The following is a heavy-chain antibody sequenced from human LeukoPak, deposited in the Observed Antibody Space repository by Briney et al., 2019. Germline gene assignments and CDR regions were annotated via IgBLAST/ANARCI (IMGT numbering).Heavy chain of an antibody. D-gene: IGHD2-21*01. CDR1: GFTFSSYS. J-gene: IGHJ3*02. V-gene: IGHV3-21*01. CDR3: ARETAYCGGDCYPNLNAFDI. CDR2: ISSSSSYI. Sequence: GGSLRLSCAASGFTFSSYSMNWVRQAPGKGLEWVSSISSSSSYIYYADSVKGRFTISRDNAKNSLYLQMNSLRAEDTAVYYCARETAYCGGDCYPNLNAFDIWGQGTTVTVSS.